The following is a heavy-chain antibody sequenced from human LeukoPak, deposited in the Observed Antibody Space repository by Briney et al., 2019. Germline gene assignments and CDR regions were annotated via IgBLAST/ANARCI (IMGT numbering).Heavy chain of an antibody. D-gene: IGHD3-22*01. V-gene: IGHV1-69*05. CDR3: AREEYYDRTNYYYYGMDV. J-gene: IGHJ6*02. CDR1: GGTFSSYA. Sequence: SVKVSCKASGGTFSSYAISWVRQAPGQGLEWMGGIIPIFGTANYAQKFQGRVTMTRDTSTSTVYMELSSLRSEDTAVYYCAREEYYDRTNYYYYGMDVWGQGTTVTVSS. CDR2: IIPIFGTA.